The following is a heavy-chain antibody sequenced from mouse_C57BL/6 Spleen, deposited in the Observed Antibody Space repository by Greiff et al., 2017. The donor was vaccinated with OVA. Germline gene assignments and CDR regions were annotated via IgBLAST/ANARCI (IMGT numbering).Heavy chain of an antibody. D-gene: IGHD1-1*01. V-gene: IGHV14-4*01. CDR1: GFNIKDDY. CDR3: TTRGVVATDY. Sequence: EVKLMESGAELVRPGASVKLSCTASGFNIKDDYMHWVKQRPEQGLEWIGWIDPENGDTEYASKFQGKATITADTSSNTAYLQLSSLTSEDTAVYYCTTRGVVATDYWGQGTTLTVSS. CDR2: IDPENGDT. J-gene: IGHJ2*01.